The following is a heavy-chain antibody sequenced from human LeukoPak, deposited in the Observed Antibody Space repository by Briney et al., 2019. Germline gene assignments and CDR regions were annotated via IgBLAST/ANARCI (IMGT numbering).Heavy chain of an antibody. CDR3: ARPHSSGWDHFVDY. Sequence: ASVKVSCRSIGYTFSDYYIHWVRQAPGQGLEWMGWIDPQSGDTTYAQKFQGRVSMTRDTSISTGYMELSRLGSDDTAMYYCARPHSSGWDHFVDYWGQGTLVTVAS. J-gene: IGHJ4*02. CDR1: GYTFSDYY. CDR2: IDPQSGDT. V-gene: IGHV1-2*02. D-gene: IGHD6-19*01.